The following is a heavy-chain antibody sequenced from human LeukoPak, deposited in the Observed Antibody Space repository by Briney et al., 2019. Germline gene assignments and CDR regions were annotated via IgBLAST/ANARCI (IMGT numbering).Heavy chain of an antibody. V-gene: IGHV3-21*01. CDR2: ISRSSRNI. CDR3: ARRAGAGTPWFDP. D-gene: IGHD6-13*01. J-gene: IGHJ5*02. CDR1: GFTFSSYS. Sequence: GGSLRLSCAASGFTFSSYSMNWVRQAPGKGLEWVSSISRSSRNIYYADSLKGRFTISRDNAKNSLYLQMNSLRAEDTAVYYCARRAGAGTPWFDPWGQGTLVTVSS.